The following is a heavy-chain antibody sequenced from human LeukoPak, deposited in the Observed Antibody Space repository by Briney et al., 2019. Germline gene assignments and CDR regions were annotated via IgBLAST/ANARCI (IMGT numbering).Heavy chain of an antibody. V-gene: IGHV4-34*01. J-gene: IGHJ3*02. Sequence: PSETLSLTCAVYGGSFSDNYWSWIRQPTGKGLEWIGEINHSGSTNYNPSLKSRVTISVDTSKNQFSLKLSSVTAADTAVYYCARSSSSSWYGSFDIWGQGTMVTVSS. CDR3: ARSSSSSWYGSFDI. CDR2: INHSGST. D-gene: IGHD6-13*01. CDR1: GGSFSDNY.